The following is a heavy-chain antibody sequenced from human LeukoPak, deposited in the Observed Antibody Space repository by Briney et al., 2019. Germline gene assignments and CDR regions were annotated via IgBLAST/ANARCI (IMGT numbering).Heavy chain of an antibody. CDR1: GGTFSSYA. Sequence: SVKVSCKASGGTFSSYAISWVQQAPGQGLEWMGGIIPIFGTANYAQKFQGRVTITADESTSTAYMELSSLRSEDTAVYYCARRAGAYSHPYDYWGQGTLVTVSS. CDR2: IIPIFGTA. D-gene: IGHD4/OR15-4a*01. V-gene: IGHV1-69*01. CDR3: ARRAGAYSHPYDY. J-gene: IGHJ4*02.